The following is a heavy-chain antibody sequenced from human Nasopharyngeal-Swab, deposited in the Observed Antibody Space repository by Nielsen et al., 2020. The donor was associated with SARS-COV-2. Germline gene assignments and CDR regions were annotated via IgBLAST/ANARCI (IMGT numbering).Heavy chain of an antibody. V-gene: IGHV4-34*01. CDR2: INHSGST. D-gene: IGHD3-10*01. CDR3: ARHDAAARWFGELRWNWFDP. J-gene: IGHJ5*02. Sequence: WIRQPPGKGLEWIGEINHSGSTNYNPSLKSRVTISVDTSKNQFSLKLSSVTAADTAVYYCARHDAAARWFGELRWNWFDPWGQGTLVTVSS.